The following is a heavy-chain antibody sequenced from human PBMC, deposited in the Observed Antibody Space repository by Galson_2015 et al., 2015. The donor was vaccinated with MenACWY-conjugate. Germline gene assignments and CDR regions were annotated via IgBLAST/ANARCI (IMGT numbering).Heavy chain of an antibody. Sequence: QSGAEVKKPGESLRISCKGSGYSFPSYWISWVRQMPGKGLEWMGRIDPSDSYTNYSPSFQGHVTISADKSISTAYLQWSSLKASDTAMYYCARLCGGSCYEQADAFDIRGQGTMVTVSS. V-gene: IGHV5-10-1*01. CDR1: GYSFPSYW. CDR2: IDPSDSYT. J-gene: IGHJ3*02. D-gene: IGHD2-15*01. CDR3: ARLCGGSCYEQADAFDI.